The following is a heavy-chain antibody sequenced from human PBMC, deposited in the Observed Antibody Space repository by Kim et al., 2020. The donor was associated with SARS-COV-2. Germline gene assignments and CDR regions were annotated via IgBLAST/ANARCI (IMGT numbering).Heavy chain of an antibody. D-gene: IGHD2-2*02. CDR3: AKGRGSSTTSCYNN. J-gene: IGHJ4*02. CDR1: GFAFSNYA. CDR2: ISGSGDNT. V-gene: IGHV3-23*01. Sequence: GGSLRLSCAASGFAFSNYAMTWVRQAPGRGLEWVSSISGSGDNTLYADSVKGRFTISRDNSNNTLYLQTNSLRADDTAVYYCAKGRGSSTTSCYNNWGPGILVTVSS.